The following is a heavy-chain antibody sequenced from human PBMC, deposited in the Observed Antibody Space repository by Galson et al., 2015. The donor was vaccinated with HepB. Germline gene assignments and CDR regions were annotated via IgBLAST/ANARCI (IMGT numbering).Heavy chain of an antibody. Sequence: SVKVSCKASGYVFTSYGISWVRQAPGQGLEWMGWVSAYNGNTRYAENFQGRVTMTTDTSTSTAYMELRSLYFDDTAVYYCVREFMKILYTGSWSSHDAFDIWGQGTIVTVSS. D-gene: IGHD6-13*01. V-gene: IGHV1-18*04. J-gene: IGHJ3*02. CDR3: VREFMKILYTGSWSSHDAFDI. CDR2: VSAYNGNT. CDR1: GYVFTSYG.